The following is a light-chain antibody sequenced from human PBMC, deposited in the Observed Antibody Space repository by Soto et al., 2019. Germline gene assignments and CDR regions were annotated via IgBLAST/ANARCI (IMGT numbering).Light chain of an antibody. V-gene: IGLV2-14*01. CDR1: SRDIGTSPY. Sequence: QSALTQPASMSGSPGQSITISCTGTSRDIGTSPYVSWYQQYPGKAPKCMIYDVNNRPSGVSYRFSGSKSGYTASLTISGLQAEDEAVYYCTSYTTSKTISLGGGTKLTVL. CDR3: TSYTTSKTIS. CDR2: DVN. J-gene: IGLJ2*01.